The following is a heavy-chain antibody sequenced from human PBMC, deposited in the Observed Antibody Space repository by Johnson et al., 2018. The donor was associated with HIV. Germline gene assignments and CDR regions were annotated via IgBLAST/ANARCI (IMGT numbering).Heavy chain of an antibody. CDR1: GFSFSSYG. CDR2: IWYDGSNK. J-gene: IGHJ3*01. Sequence: VQLVESGGGVVQPGRSLRLSCAASGFSFSSYGMHWVRQAAGKGLEWVALIWYDGSNKYYADSVKGRFTISRDNSKKTLYLQMNSLRAEDTALYYCAKDQGYWGDDAFDVWGQGTLVIVYS. D-gene: IGHD7-27*01. V-gene: IGHV3-33*06. CDR3: AKDQGYWGDDAFDV.